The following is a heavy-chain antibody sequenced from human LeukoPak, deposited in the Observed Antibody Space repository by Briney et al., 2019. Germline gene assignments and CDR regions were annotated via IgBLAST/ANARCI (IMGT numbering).Heavy chain of an antibody. V-gene: IGHV3-7*01. J-gene: IGHJ4*02. D-gene: IGHD2-21*01. CDR1: GFSLSGIW. Sequence: PGGSLRLSCAASGFSLSGIWMNWVRQAPTRGLEWVANIKQDGSQKYYVESVKGRFTISIDNAKKTVHLQMNSLGVEDTAVYCCVRDCPEFLDFDYWGQGTLVTVSS. CDR2: IKQDGSQK. CDR3: VRDCPEFLDFDY.